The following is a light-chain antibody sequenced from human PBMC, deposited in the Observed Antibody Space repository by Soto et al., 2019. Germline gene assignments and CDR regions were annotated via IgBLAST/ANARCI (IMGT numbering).Light chain of an antibody. CDR2: RAS. Sequence: VTLSPVTVSFSRGERATRFCMCIQSVSSGYLAWYQQKAGQAPRLLIFRASSRAKGVPARFSASGSGTEFTLTISGLQSEDFAVYYCHQYNNWPPWTFGQGTKVDI. J-gene: IGKJ1*01. V-gene: IGKV3-15*01. CDR1: QSVSSGY. CDR3: HQYNNWPPWT.